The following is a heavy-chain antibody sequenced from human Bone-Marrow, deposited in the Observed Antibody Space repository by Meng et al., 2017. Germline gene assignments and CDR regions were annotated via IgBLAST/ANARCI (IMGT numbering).Heavy chain of an antibody. CDR1: GFTFSSYW. CDR2: IRQDGSEK. J-gene: IGHJ4*02. V-gene: IGHV3-7*01. Sequence: GGSLRLSCAASGFTFSSYWMSWVRQAPGKGLEWVANIRQDGSEKYYVDSVKGRFTISRDNAKNSLYLQMNSLRAEDTAVYYCARDDYGVILGYWGQGTLVTVSS. CDR3: ARDDYGVILGY. D-gene: IGHD4-17*01.